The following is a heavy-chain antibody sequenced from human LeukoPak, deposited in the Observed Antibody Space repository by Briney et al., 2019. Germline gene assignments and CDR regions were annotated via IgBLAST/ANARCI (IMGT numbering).Heavy chain of an antibody. CDR1: GFTVNTNC. J-gene: IGHJ4*02. Sequence: GGSLRLSCAVPGFTVNTNCMNWVRQAPGKGLEWVSVIYSGGGTDYPDSVKGRFTISRDNSENTLFLQMNSLRAEVTALYYCARHDCGSGPFDYWGQGTLVTVSS. CDR2: IYSGGGT. V-gene: IGHV3-53*01. CDR3: ARHDCGSGPFDY. D-gene: IGHD2-21*01.